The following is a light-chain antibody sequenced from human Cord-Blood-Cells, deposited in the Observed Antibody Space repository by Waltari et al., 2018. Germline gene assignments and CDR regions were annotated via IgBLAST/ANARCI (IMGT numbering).Light chain of an antibody. CDR3: QQYGSSPPLT. V-gene: IGKV3-20*01. J-gene: IGKJ4*01. Sequence: VLTQSPGTLSLSPGERATLSCRASQSVSSSYLAWYQQKPGQAPRLLIYGASSRATGIPDRFSGSGSGTDFTLTISRLEPEDFAVYYCQQYGSSPPLTFGGGTKVEIK. CDR1: QSVSSSY. CDR2: GAS.